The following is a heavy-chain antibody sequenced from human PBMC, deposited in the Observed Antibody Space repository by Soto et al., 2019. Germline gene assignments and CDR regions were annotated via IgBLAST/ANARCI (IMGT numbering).Heavy chain of an antibody. CDR3: ARLDSTMITFDC. D-gene: IGHD5-18*01. Sequence: QVQLVQSGAEVKKPGSSVKISCKTSGDSFKNYAIGWVRQVPGQGLEWTGSIIPLFGTANYARMFEGRVTITADKSTTTVYMELGSLRSEDTAVYYCARLDSTMITFDCWGQGTLVTVSS. J-gene: IGHJ4*02. CDR1: GDSFKNYA. CDR2: IIPLFGTA. V-gene: IGHV1-69*06.